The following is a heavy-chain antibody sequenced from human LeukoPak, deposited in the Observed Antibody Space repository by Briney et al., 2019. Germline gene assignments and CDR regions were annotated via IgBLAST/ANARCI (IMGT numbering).Heavy chain of an antibody. CDR2: ISPSGTTM. Sequence: GGSLRLSCAASGFNFHSHEMNWVRQAPGKGLEFISYISPSGTTMYYADSVEGRFTISRDNAKNSLYLQMNSLRAEDTAVYYCARGGYCTTALCYAMNAFDIWGQGTMVTVSS. V-gene: IGHV3-48*03. CDR3: ARGGYCTTALCYAMNAFDI. CDR1: GFNFHSHE. D-gene: IGHD2-2*03. J-gene: IGHJ3*02.